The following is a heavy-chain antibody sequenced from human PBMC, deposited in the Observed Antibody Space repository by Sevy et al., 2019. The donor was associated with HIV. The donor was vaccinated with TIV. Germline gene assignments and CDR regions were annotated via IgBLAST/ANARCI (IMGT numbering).Heavy chain of an antibody. D-gene: IGHD3-10*01. J-gene: IGHJ4*02. V-gene: IGHV4-34*01. CDR1: GGSFSGYY. Sequence: SETLSLTCAVYGGSFSGYYWSWIRQPPGKGLEWIGEINHSGSTNYNPSLKSRVTISVDTSKNQFSLKLSSVTAADTAVYYCVRGHVGPRGSGNHLDYWGQGTLVTVSS. CDR3: VRGHVGPRGSGNHLDY. CDR2: INHSGST.